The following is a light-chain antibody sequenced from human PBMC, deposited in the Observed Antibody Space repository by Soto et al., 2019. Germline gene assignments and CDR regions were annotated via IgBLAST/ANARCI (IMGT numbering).Light chain of an antibody. Sequence: QAVVTQPPSASGAPGQRVTISSSGSSSNIGGNFVYWYQQFPGTAPKLLIYRNNQRPSGVPDRFSGSKSGTSASLAISGLQSEDEAEYYCAVWDDSLSGWVFGGGTKLTVL. CDR1: SSNIGGNF. V-gene: IGLV1-47*01. CDR2: RNN. CDR3: AVWDDSLSGWV. J-gene: IGLJ2*01.